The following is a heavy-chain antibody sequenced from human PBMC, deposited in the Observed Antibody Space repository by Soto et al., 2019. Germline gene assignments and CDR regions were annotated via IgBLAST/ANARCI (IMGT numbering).Heavy chain of an antibody. Sequence: QVQLVQSGAEVKKPGSSVKVSCKASGGTFSSYTISWVRQAPGQGLEWMGRIIPILGIANYAQKFQGRVTITADKSTSTDYMELSSLRSEDTAVYYCAIMEGAAANDAFDIWGQGTMVTVSS. CDR1: GGTFSSYT. D-gene: IGHD6-13*01. J-gene: IGHJ3*02. CDR2: IIPILGIA. V-gene: IGHV1-69*02. CDR3: AIMEGAAANDAFDI.